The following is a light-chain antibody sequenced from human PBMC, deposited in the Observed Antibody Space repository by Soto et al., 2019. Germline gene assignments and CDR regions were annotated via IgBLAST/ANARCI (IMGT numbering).Light chain of an antibody. CDR3: SSYSTTNILV. CDR2: DVN. V-gene: IGLV2-14*03. J-gene: IGLJ1*01. Sequence: SVLAQPASVSGSPGQSVTISCTGASSDVGAYEHVSWYQQHPGRAPKLILYDVNNRPSGVSNHFSGSKSGNTASLVISGLQANDEADYYCSSYSTTNILVFGSGTKVTVL. CDR1: SSDVGAYEH.